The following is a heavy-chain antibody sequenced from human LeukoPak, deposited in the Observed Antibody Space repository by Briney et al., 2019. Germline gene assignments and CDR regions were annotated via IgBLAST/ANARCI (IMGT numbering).Heavy chain of an antibody. J-gene: IGHJ4*02. CDR3: ARDLAWGAFDY. CDR2: ISPRGGGT. D-gene: IGHD7-27*01. CDR1: GFTLSSYA. V-gene: IGHV3-23*01. Sequence: GGSLRLSCAASGFTLSSYAMSWVRQAPGKGLEWLSGISPRGGGTYYADSVKGRFTISRDDSKSTLSLQMNSLRVEDTAVYYCARDLAWGAFDYWGQGTLVSVSS.